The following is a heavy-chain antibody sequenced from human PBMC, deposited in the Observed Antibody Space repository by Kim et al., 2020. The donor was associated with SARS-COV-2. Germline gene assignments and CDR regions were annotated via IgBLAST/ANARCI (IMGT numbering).Heavy chain of an antibody. V-gene: IGHV4-59*01. CDR1: DGSITNYY. J-gene: IGHJ4*02. D-gene: IGHD6-19*01. CDR2: IYYSGSV. CDR3: ARVRVAGTGLCDS. Sequence: SETLSLTCTVSDGSITNYYWSWIRQPPGKGLEWIGYIYYSGSVNYNPSLKSRVTISVDTSKNQFSLKLTSVTAADTAVYYCARVRVAGTGLCDSWGQGTLVTVS.